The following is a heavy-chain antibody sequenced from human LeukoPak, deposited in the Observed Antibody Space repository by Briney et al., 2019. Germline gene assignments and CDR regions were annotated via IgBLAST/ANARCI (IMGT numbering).Heavy chain of an antibody. CDR1: GYTFTNYD. CDR2: MNPNSGDT. D-gene: IGHD3-16*01. Sequence: GASVKVSCKTSGYTFTNYDINWVRQATGQGLEWMGWMNPNSGDTGYAHKFQGRVTMTRDTSISTAYMELSRLRSDDTAVYYCARVRYRLAETYIDYWGQGTLVTVSS. V-gene: IGHV1-8*01. CDR3: ARVRYRLAETYIDY. J-gene: IGHJ4*02.